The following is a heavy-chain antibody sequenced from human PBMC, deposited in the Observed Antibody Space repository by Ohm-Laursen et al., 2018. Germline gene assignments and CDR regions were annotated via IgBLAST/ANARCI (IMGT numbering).Heavy chain of an antibody. CDR3: ARVGSTYDFWSGYFRGFDP. CDR1: GNTFSAYY. Sequence: ASVKASCKASGNTFSAYYIHWVRQAPGQGLEWMGWINPNSGGTNSAQKFQGRVTMTRDTSISTAYMELSRLRSDDTAVYYCARVGSTYDFWSGYFRGFDPWGQGTLVTVSS. J-gene: IGHJ5*02. V-gene: IGHV1-2*02. D-gene: IGHD3-3*01. CDR2: INPNSGGT.